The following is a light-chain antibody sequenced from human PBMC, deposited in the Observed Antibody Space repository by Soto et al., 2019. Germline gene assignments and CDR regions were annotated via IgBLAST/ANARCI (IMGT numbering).Light chain of an antibody. J-gene: IGLJ2*01. Sequence: QPVLTQPPSASGTPGQRVTISCSGSSSNIGSNSANWYQQLPGTAPKLVMYSTNQRPSGVPDRFSGSKSGTSASLAISDLQSEDEADYYCAAWDDTLNGHVVFGGGTQLTVL. V-gene: IGLV1-44*01. CDR3: AAWDDTLNGHVV. CDR1: SSNIGSNS. CDR2: STN.